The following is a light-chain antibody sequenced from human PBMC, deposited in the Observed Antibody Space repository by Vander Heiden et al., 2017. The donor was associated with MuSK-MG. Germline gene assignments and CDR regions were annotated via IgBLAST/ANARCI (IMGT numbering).Light chain of an antibody. J-gene: IGKJ1*01. Sequence: DIQTTQSPSILSASVGDRVTITCRASQSISSWLAWYQQKPGKAPKLLIYKASSLESGVPSRFSGSGSGTEFTLTISSLQPDDFATYYCQQYNSYSWTFGQGTKVEIK. V-gene: IGKV1-5*03. CDR2: KAS. CDR1: QSISSW. CDR3: QQYNSYSWT.